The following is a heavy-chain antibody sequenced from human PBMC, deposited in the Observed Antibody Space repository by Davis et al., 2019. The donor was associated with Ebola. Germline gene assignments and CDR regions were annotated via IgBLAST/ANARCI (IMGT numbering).Heavy chain of an antibody. V-gene: IGHV4-34*01. CDR1: GGSFSGYY. Sequence: MPSETLSLTCAVYGGSFSGYYWSWIRQPPGKGLEWIGEINHSGITNYNPSLKSRVTISVDTSKNQFSLKLTSVTAADTAVYYCARVHAAKFDPWGQGTLVTVSS. D-gene: IGHD2-2*01. CDR3: ARVHAAKFDP. J-gene: IGHJ5*02. CDR2: INHSGIT.